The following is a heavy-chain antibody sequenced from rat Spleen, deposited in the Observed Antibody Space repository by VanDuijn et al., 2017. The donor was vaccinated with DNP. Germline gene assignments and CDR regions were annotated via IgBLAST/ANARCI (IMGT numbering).Heavy chain of an antibody. CDR1: GYSITSNFR. V-gene: IGHV3-3*01. D-gene: IGHD5-1*01. Sequence: EVQLQESGPGLVKPSQSLSLTCSVTGYSITSNFRWSWIRKFPGNTLEWMGYINIAGSTDYNPSLKNRISITRDTSKNQFFLQMNSVITEDTATSYCVVQLGFVDYWGQVVMVTVSS. CDR3: VVQLGFVDY. J-gene: IGHJ2*01. CDR2: INIAGST.